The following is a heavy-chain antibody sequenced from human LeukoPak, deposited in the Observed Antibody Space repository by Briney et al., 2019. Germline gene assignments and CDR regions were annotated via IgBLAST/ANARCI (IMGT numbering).Heavy chain of an antibody. D-gene: IGHD3-16*01. CDR3: ARWGGFYYYYYMDV. V-gene: IGHV4-38-2*01. Sequence: PSETLSLTCSVSGYSLSSGYYWGWIRQPPGRRLEWIGTIYHSGNTNYNPNPSLKSRVTISVDTSKNHFSLKLSSVTAADTAVYYCARWGGFYYYYYMDVWGKGTTVTVSS. CDR1: GYSLSSGYY. CDR2: IYHSGNT. J-gene: IGHJ6*03.